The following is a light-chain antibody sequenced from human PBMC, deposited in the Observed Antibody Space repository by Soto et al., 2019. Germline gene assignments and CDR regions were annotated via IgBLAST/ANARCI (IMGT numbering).Light chain of an antibody. V-gene: IGKV3-11*01. J-gene: IGKJ3*01. Sequence: ELVLTQSPATLSLSPGERATLSCRASQSVSSYLAWYQQKPGQAPRLLIYDASNRATGIPARFSGSGSGTDFTLTISSLEPEDFAVYYCQQRSNWPITFGPGT. CDR1: QSVSSY. CDR2: DAS. CDR3: QQRSNWPIT.